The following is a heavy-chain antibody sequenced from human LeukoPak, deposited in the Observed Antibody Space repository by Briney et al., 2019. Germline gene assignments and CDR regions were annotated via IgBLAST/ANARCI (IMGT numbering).Heavy chain of an antibody. Sequence: ASVTVSCKASGGTFSSYAISWVRQAPGQGLEWMGGIFALFGTANYAQKFQGRLTITADESTSTAYMELSSLRSEDTAVYYCARIRDGYNSYFFYGMDVWGQGTTVTVSS. CDR3: ARIRDGYNSYFFYGMDV. D-gene: IGHD5-24*01. CDR2: IFALFGTA. J-gene: IGHJ6*02. V-gene: IGHV1-69*01. CDR1: GGTFSSYA.